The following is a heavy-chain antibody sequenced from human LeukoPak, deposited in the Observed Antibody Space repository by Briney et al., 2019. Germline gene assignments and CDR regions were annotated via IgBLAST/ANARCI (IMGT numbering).Heavy chain of an antibody. CDR1: GYTLTELS. V-gene: IGHV1-24*01. CDR3: ATGRYDSSGYYSDAFDI. J-gene: IGHJ3*02. Sequence: GASVKVSCKVSGYTLTELSMHWVRQAPGKGLEGMGGFDPEDGETIYAQKFQGRVTMTEDTSTDTAYMELSSMRSEDTAVYYCATGRYDSSGYYSDAFDIWGQGTMVTVSS. D-gene: IGHD3-22*01. CDR2: FDPEDGET.